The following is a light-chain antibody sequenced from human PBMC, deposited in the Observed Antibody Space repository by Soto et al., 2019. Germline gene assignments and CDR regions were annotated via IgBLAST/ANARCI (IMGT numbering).Light chain of an antibody. CDR1: QSISSY. V-gene: IGKV1-39*01. Sequence: DLQMTQSPSSLSASVGDRVTITCRASQSISSYLNWYQQKPVKAPKLLIYAASSLQSGVPSRFSGSGSGTDFTLTISSLQPEDFAAYYCQQSYSTPLTFGGGTKVEIK. CDR3: QQSYSTPLT. CDR2: AAS. J-gene: IGKJ4*01.